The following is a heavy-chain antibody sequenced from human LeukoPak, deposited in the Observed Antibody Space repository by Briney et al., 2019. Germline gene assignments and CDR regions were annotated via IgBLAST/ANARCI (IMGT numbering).Heavy chain of an antibody. D-gene: IGHD3-9*01. CDR2: ISAYKGNT. CDR3: ARARYDILTGYYIDNWFDH. J-gene: IGHJ5*02. CDR1: GYTFTSYG. Sequence: ASVKVSCKASGYTFTSYGISWGRQAPGQGREWMGWISAYKGNTNYAQKLQGRVTMTTDTSTSTAYLELRSLSSDDTAVYYCARARYDILTGYYIDNWFDHWGQGTLVTVSS. V-gene: IGHV1-18*01.